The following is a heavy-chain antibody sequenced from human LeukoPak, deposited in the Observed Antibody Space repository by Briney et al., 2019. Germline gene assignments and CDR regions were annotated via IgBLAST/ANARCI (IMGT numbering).Heavy chain of an antibody. CDR1: GGSISSSSYY. CDR2: IYYSGST. D-gene: IGHD3-3*01. Sequence: SETLSLTCTVSGGSISSSSYYWGWIRQPPGKGLEWIGSIYYSGSTYYNPSLKSRVTISVDTSKNQFSLKLSSVTAADTAVYYCARKWGHYDFWSGYQYYFDYWGQGTRVTVSS. J-gene: IGHJ4*02. V-gene: IGHV4-39*01. CDR3: ARKWGHYDFWSGYQYYFDY.